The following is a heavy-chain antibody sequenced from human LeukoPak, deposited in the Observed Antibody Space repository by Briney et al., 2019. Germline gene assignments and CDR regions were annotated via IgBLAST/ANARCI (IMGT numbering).Heavy chain of an antibody. V-gene: IGHV4-59*01. CDR3: ARGGVPTVTTRWFDP. D-gene: IGHD4-17*01. CDR2: IYYSGST. CDR1: GGSIGSSY. Sequence: PSETLSLTCTVSGGSIGSSYWSWIRQPPGKRLEWIGYIYYSGSTNHNPSLKSRVTISVDTSKNQFSLKLSSVTAADTAVYYCARGGVPTVTTRWFDPWGQGILVTVSS. J-gene: IGHJ5*02.